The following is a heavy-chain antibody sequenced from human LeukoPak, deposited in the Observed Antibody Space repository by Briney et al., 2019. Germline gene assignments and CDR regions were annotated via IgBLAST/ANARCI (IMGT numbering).Heavy chain of an antibody. Sequence: ASVKVSCKVSGYTLTELSMHWVRQAPGKGLEWMGGFDPEDGETIYAQKFQGRVTMTEDTSTDTAYMELSSLRSEDTAVYYCATDSGDYYDSSGYYWGQGTLVTVSS. V-gene: IGHV1-24*01. CDR2: FDPEDGET. CDR3: ATDSGDYYDSSGYY. D-gene: IGHD3-22*01. CDR1: GYTLTELS. J-gene: IGHJ4*02.